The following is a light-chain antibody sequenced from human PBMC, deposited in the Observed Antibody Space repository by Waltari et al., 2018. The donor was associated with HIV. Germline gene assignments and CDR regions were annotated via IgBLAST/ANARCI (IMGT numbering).Light chain of an antibody. CDR3: CSYAVSSTSVI. CDR1: GSDVGGYNL. V-gene: IGLV2-23*01. Sequence: QSALTQPAPVSGSPGPSITISCTGTGSDVGGYNLLSWYQQYPGKAPKLIIYEGSKRPSWISNRFSGSQSGNTASLTISGLQAEDEADYYCCSYAVSSTSVIFGGGTKLTVL. CDR2: EGS. J-gene: IGLJ2*01.